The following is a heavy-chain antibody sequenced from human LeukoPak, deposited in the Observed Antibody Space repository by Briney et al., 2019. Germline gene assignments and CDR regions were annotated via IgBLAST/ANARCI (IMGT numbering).Heavy chain of an antibody. Sequence: GGSLRLSCAASGFTFSSFEVNWVRQAPGKGLEWVSYISSSGSTIYYADSVKGRFTISRDNAKNSLYLQMSSLRAEDTAVYYCARGLTTVTTTGNFDYWGQGTLLTVSS. D-gene: IGHD4-11*01. CDR3: ARGLTTVTTTGNFDY. CDR1: GFTFSSFE. CDR2: ISSSGSTI. J-gene: IGHJ4*02. V-gene: IGHV3-48*03.